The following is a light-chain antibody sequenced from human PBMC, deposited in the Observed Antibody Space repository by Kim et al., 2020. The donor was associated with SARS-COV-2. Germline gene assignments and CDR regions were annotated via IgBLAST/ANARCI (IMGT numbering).Light chain of an antibody. Sequence: QRVTISCTGTSSTIGAGYDVHWYQQTAGAAPKLLIYANDNRPSGVPDRFSGSKSGTSASLVITGLQADDEAEYYCQSYDSSLTQVVFGGGTQLTVL. CDR1: SSTIGAGYD. V-gene: IGLV1-40*01. J-gene: IGLJ3*02. CDR3: QSYDSSLTQVV. CDR2: AND.